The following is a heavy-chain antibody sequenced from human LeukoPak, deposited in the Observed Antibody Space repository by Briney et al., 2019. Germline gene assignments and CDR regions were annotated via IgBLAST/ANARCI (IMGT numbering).Heavy chain of an antibody. V-gene: IGHV1-18*01. Sequence: ASMKVSFKASGYTFTSYDFTWARQAPGQGLEWMGWIRSDNGDTEYAQKFQGRATMTADTSTSTAYMELRRLGSEDTAVYYCARNGRYDSRGYDNYFDYWGQGTLVTVSS. CDR3: ARNGRYDSRGYDNYFDY. CDR2: IRSDNGDT. CDR1: GYTFTSYD. J-gene: IGHJ4*02. D-gene: IGHD3-22*01.